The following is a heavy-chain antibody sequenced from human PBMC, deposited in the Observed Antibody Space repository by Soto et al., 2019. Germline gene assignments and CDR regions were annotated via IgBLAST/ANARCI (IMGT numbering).Heavy chain of an antibody. CDR1: GFTFSSHW. CDR3: VRSSGWTGDY. CDR2: IKEDGTEI. Sequence: EVQLVESGGGLVQPGGSLRLSCVASGFTFSSHWMKWVRQVPGKGLEWVANIKEDGTEINYVDSVKGRFAISRDNAKNSLYLQMNSLRVDDTAVYHCVRSSGWTGDYWGQGILVTVSS. D-gene: IGHD3-10*01. J-gene: IGHJ4*02. V-gene: IGHV3-7*04.